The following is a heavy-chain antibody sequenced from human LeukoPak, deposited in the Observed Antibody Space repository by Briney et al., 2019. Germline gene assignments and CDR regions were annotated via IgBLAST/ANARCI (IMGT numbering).Heavy chain of an antibody. CDR3: ARGDYGEVDY. Sequence: ASVKVSCKASGGTFSRYAISWVRQAPGQGLEWMGGIIPIFGTANYAQKFQGRVTITADESTSTAYMELSSLRSEDTAVYYCARGDYGEVDYWGQGTLVTVSS. V-gene: IGHV1-69*13. D-gene: IGHD4-17*01. J-gene: IGHJ4*02. CDR1: GGTFSRYA. CDR2: IIPIFGTA.